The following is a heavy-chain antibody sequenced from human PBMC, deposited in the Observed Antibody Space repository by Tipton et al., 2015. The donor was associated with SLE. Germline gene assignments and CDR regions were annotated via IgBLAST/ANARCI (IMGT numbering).Heavy chain of an antibody. CDR3: VRERPDYGAGLSYYAMDV. V-gene: IGHV3-66*01. D-gene: IGHD4-17*01. CDR1: GISFRSYM. J-gene: IGHJ6*02. CDR2: IYRGGNK. Sequence: SLRLSCTASGISFRSYMMHWVRQAPGKGLEWVSIIYRGGNKFYADSVKGRFTISRDHFKNTLYLQMDSLKAEDTALYYCVRERPDYGAGLSYYAMDVWGQGTLVTVSS.